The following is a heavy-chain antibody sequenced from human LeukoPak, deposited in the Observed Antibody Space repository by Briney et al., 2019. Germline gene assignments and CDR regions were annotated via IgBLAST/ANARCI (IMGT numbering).Heavy chain of an antibody. CDR3: ARGYPERRYFDY. CDR1: GGSFSGYY. CDR2: INHSGST. V-gene: IGHV4-34*01. Sequence: SETLSLTCAVYGGSFSGYYWSWIRQPPGKGLEWIGEINHSGSTNYNPSLKSRVTISVDTSKNQFSLKLSSVTAADTAVYYCARGYPERRYFDYWGQGTLVTVS. J-gene: IGHJ4*02. D-gene: IGHD1-14*01.